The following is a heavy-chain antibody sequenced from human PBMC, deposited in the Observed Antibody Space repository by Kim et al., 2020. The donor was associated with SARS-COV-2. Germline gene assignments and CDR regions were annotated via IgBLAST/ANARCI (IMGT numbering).Heavy chain of an antibody. CDR1: GDTFSSYA. CDR3: ASAPIPLRFFCWSPLGGFDP. CDR2: INPNFGKA. Sequence: SVKVSCKASGDTFSSYAISWVRQAPGQGLEWMGGINPNFGKANYAQKFQGRVTITADASTSTAYMELSSLRSEDTAVYYCASAPIPLRFFCWSPLGGFDPWGQGTLVTVSS. J-gene: IGHJ5*02. D-gene: IGHD3-3*01. V-gene: IGHV1-69*13.